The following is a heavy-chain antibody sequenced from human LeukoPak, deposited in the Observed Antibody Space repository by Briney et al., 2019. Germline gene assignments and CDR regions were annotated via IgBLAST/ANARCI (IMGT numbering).Heavy chain of an antibody. CDR2: IWYDGCNK. CDR3: ARDMSGGDAFDI. CDR1: GFTFSSFG. D-gene: IGHD3-10*02. J-gene: IGHJ3*02. Sequence: GGSLRLSCAASGFTFSSFGMHWVRQAPGKGLEWVALIWYDGCNKYYADSVKGRFTISRDNSKNTLYLQMNSLRAEDTAVYYCARDMSGGDAFDIWGQGTMVTVSS. V-gene: IGHV3-33*01.